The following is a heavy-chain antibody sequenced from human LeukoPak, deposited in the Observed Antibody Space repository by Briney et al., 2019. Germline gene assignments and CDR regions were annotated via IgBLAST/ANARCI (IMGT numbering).Heavy chain of an antibody. CDR2: ISAYNGNT. J-gene: IGHJ4*02. D-gene: IGHD1-26*01. Sequence: ASVKVSCKASGYTFTSYGISWVRQAPGQGLEWMGWISAYNGNTNYAQKLQGRVTITADTSTDTAYMELSSLRSEDTAVYYCATDRYIVGATSFDYWGQGTLVTVSS. V-gene: IGHV1-18*01. CDR3: ATDRYIVGATSFDY. CDR1: GYTFTSYG.